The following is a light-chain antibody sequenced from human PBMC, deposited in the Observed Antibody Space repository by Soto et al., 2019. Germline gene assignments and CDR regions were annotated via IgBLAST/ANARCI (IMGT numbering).Light chain of an antibody. CDR1: QSVNSY. V-gene: IGKV3-11*01. Sequence: EIVLTQSPGTLSLSPGERATLSCRASQSVNSYLAWYQQKPGQAPRLLIYDASNRAPGIPARFSGSGSGTYFTLSISTLEPEDFAVYYCQQRSSWPPITFGQGTRLEIK. J-gene: IGKJ5*01. CDR3: QQRSSWPPIT. CDR2: DAS.